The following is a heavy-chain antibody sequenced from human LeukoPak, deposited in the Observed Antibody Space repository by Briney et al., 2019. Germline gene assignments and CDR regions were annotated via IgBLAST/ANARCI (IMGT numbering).Heavy chain of an antibody. V-gene: IGHV3-66*01. CDR3: VRNVVLRGQKNFDY. CDR2: IYSGGST. J-gene: IGHJ4*02. Sequence: PGGSLRLSCAASGFTVSRNYMSWVRQAPGKGLEWVSVIYSGGSTYYADSVKGRFTISRDNSKNTLYLQMNSLRAEDTAVYYCVRNVVLRGQKNFDYWGQGTLVAVSS. D-gene: IGHD2-21*01. CDR1: GFTVSRNY.